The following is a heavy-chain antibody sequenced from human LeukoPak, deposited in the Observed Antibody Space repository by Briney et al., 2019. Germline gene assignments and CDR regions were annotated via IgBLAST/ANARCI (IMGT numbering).Heavy chain of an antibody. D-gene: IGHD6-19*01. CDR3: AREREVAGYFDF. CDR1: GDSVSSNSAG. Sequence: SQTLSLTCAISGDSVSSNSAGWNWIRQSPSRGLEWLGRTYYRSDWYNDYAVSVKGRITINSDTSKNQFSLQLNSVTPEDTAVYYCAREREVAGYFDFWGRGTVVTVSS. J-gene: IGHJ4*02. CDR2: TYYRSDWYN. V-gene: IGHV6-1*01.